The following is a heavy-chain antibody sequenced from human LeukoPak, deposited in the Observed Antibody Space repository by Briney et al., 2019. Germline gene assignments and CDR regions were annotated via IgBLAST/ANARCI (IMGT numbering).Heavy chain of an antibody. CDR1: GGSISSYY. CDR3: ARGEITMVRGVPRGWFDP. V-gene: IGHV4-4*07. Sequence: SETLSLTCSVSGGSISSYYWSWIRQPAGKGREWIGRIYTSGSTNYNPSLKSRVTMSVDTSTNQFSLKLSSVTAADTAVYYCARGEITMVRGVPRGWFDPWGQGTLVTVSS. CDR2: IYTSGST. D-gene: IGHD3-10*01. J-gene: IGHJ5*02.